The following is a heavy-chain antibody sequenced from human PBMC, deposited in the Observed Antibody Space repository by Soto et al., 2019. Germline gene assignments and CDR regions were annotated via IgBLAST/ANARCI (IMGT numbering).Heavy chain of an antibody. D-gene: IGHD6-13*01. CDR1: GGSISSGGYF. J-gene: IGHJ4*02. CDR3: ARFAKEENPKVGSWYYFDY. V-gene: IGHV4-31*03. CDR2: IYYSGRT. Sequence: KPSETLSLTCTVSGGSISSGGYFWSWVRQHPGKGLEWIGNIYYSGRTYYNPSLKSRVTISVDTSKNQFSLNLSSVTAAGTAVYYCARFAKEENPKVGSWYYFDYWGQGTRVTVSS.